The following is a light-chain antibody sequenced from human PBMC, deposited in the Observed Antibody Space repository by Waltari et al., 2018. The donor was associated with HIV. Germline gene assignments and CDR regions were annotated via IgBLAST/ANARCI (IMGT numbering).Light chain of an antibody. CDR1: SSDVGTYHL. V-gene: IGLV2-14*02. CDR2: RNN. J-gene: IGLJ2*01. CDR3: AAWVDSRSVV. Sequence: QSALTQPASVSGSPGQSLTISCTGTSSDVGTYHLVSWYQQHPGKAPKLLIYRNNQRPSGVPDRFSGSKSGTSASLAISGLRSEDEAGYYCAAWVDSRSVVFGGGTKLTVL.